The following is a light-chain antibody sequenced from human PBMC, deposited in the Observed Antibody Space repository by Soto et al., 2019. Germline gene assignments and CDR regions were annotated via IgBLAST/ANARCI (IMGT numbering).Light chain of an antibody. CDR3: QQSYIRPYT. Sequence: DIQMTQSPSSLSASVGDRVTITCRASQSIITYLNWYQQKPGKAPNLLIYAASSLQSGVPSRFSGSGSGTEFTLTISSLQREDFATYYCQQSYIRPYTFGQGTKLEIK. V-gene: IGKV1-39*01. CDR2: AAS. J-gene: IGKJ2*01. CDR1: QSIITY.